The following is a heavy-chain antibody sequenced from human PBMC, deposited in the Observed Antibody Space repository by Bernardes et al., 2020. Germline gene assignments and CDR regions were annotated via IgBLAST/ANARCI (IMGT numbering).Heavy chain of an antibody. D-gene: IGHD2-2*01. CDR2: INKDGSEK. CDR3: AEDSRAMTVVA. Sequence: GGSLRLSCATSGFTFSNSWMTWARQAQGKGLEWVANINKDGSEKYYVDSVKGRFTISRDNSESSLYLQMNSLRAEDTALYYCAEDSRAMTVVAWGQGIMVTVSS. J-gene: IGHJ5*02. CDR1: GFTFSNSW. V-gene: IGHV3-7*03.